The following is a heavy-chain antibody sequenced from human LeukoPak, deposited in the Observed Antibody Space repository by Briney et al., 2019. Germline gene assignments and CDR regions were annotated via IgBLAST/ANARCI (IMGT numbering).Heavy chain of an antibody. V-gene: IGHV3-21*01. CDR2: ITSSSSHM. CDR3: ARSVGLDS. D-gene: IGHD1-26*01. CDR1: GFTLSTYT. Sequence: PGGSLRLSCAASGFTLSTYTMNWVRQAPGKGLGWVSSITSSSSHMYYADSVKGRFTISRDNAENSLHLQMNSLRAEDTAIYYCARSVGLDSWGQGTLVTVSS. J-gene: IGHJ5*01.